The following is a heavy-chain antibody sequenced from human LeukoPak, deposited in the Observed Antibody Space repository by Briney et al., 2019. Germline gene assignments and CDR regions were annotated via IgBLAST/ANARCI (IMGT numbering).Heavy chain of an antibody. D-gene: IGHD2-2*01. CDR3: ARWVCSSTSCYYFDY. V-gene: IGHV3-21*01. J-gene: IGHJ4*02. CDR1: GFTFSGYT. CDR2: ISNSSTYI. Sequence: GGSLRLSCAASGFTFSGYTMTWVRQAAGKGLEWVSSISNSSTYIYYADSVKGRFTISRDNVQNSLSLQMNSLRAEDTAVYYCARWVCSSTSCYYFDYWGQGSLVVVSS.